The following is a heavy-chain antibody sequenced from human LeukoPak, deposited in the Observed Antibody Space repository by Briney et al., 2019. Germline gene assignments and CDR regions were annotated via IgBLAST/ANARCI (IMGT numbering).Heavy chain of an antibody. V-gene: IGHV3-7*01. Sequence: GGSLRLSCAASGFTFSYYWMNWVRQAPGKGLEWVANIKQDGSKKQYADSVKGRFTISRDNAKNSLYLQMNSLRAEDMAVYYCARGQGGYNPLGYWGQGTLVTVSS. CDR2: IKQDGSKK. J-gene: IGHJ4*02. CDR3: ARGQGGYNPLGY. D-gene: IGHD5-12*01. CDR1: GFTFSYYW.